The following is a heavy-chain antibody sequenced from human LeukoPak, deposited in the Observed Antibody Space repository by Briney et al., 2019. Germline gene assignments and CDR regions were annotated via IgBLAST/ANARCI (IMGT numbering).Heavy chain of an antibody. V-gene: IGHV4-34*01. CDR3: AGDVEYYYDSSGYYPLYYFDY. D-gene: IGHD3-22*01. Sequence: SETLSLTCAVYGGSFSGYYWGWIRQPPGKGLEWIGEINHSGSTNYNPSLKSRVTISVDTSKNQFSLKLSSVTAADTAVYYCAGDVEYYYDSSGYYPLYYFDYWGQGTLVTVSS. CDR2: INHSGST. CDR1: GGSFSGYY. J-gene: IGHJ4*02.